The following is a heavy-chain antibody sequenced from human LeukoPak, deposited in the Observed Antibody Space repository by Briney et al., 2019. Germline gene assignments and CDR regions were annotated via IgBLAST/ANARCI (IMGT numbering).Heavy chain of an antibody. J-gene: IGHJ3*02. Sequence: GGSVKVSCKASGYTFTGYYMHWVRQAPGQGLEWMGWINPNSGGTNYAQRLQGRVTMTTDTSTTTAYMELRSLRSDDTAVYYCARATGTWGHDGFDIWGQGTMVTVSS. CDR1: GYTFTGYY. V-gene: IGHV1-2*02. CDR2: INPNSGGT. CDR3: ARATGTWGHDGFDI. D-gene: IGHD3-16*01.